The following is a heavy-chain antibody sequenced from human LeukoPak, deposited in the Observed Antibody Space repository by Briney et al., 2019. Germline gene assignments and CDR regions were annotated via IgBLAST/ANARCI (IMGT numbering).Heavy chain of an antibody. CDR1: GGSISSYY. V-gene: IGHV4-59*01. J-gene: IGHJ3*02. CDR2: IYYSGST. CDR3: TGLQGSADAFDI. D-gene: IGHD5-24*01. Sequence: SETLSLTCTVSGGSISSYYWSWIRQPPGKGLEWIGYIYYSGSTNYNPSLKSRVTISVDTSKNQFSLKLSSVTAADTAVDYCTGLQGSADAFDIWGQGTMVTVSS.